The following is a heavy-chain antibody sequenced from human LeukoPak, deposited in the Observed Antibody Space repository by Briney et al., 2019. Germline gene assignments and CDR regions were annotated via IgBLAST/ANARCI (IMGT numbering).Heavy chain of an antibody. J-gene: IGHJ6*03. D-gene: IGHD3-22*01. V-gene: IGHV1-18*01. CDR2: ISAYNGNT. Sequence: ASVKVSCKASGYTFTSYGISWVRQAPGQGLEWMGWISAYNGNTNYAQKLQGRVTMTTDTSTSTAYMELRSLRSDDTAVYYCARDLGYYDSSGNTYYYYYMDVWGKGTTVTISS. CDR1: GYTFTSYG. CDR3: ARDLGYYDSSGNTYYYYYMDV.